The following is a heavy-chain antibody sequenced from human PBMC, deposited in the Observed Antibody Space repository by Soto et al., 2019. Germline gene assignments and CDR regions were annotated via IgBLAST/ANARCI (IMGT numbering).Heavy chain of an antibody. CDR1: GYSFTSYW. V-gene: IGHV5-51*01. D-gene: IGHD2-2*02. J-gene: IGHJ6*03. CDR3: ARLPAAIGYYYYYMDV. CDR2: IYPGDSDT. Sequence: PVEALKISCKGSGYSFTSYWIGSVRQMHGKGLEWMGIIYPGDSDTRYSPSFQGQVTISADKSISTAYLQWSSLKASDTAMYYCARLPAAIGYYYYYMDVWGKGTTVNGSS.